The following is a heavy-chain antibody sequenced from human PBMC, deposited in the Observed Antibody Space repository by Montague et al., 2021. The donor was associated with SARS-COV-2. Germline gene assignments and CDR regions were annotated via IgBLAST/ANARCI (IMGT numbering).Heavy chain of an antibody. CDR3: ASVFSLGYSSDWHPYVFNDY. CDR2: IYHSGST. J-gene: IGHJ4*02. CDR1: GXSIRSSNW. V-gene: IGHV4-4*02. Sequence: SETLSLTCGVSGXSIRSSNWWSWVRQSPGKGLEWIGEIYHSGSTNNNPSRKSRVTISVDKSKNQFSLKLSSVTAADTAVYFCASVFSLGYSSDWHPYVFNDYWGQGTLVIVSS. D-gene: IGHD6-19*01.